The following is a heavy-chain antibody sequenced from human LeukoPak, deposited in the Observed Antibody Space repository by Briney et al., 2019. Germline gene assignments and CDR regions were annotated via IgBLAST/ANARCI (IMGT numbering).Heavy chain of an antibody. Sequence: GGSLRLSCAASGFTFSSFEMNWVRQAPGKGLYLVSHSSSSGDTIFYADSMKGRFTISRDNAKNSLYLQMNSLRAEDTAVYYFTKKAAYDILTGYYTNSHFDYWGQGTLVTVSS. CDR3: TKKAAYDILTGYYTNSHFDY. D-gene: IGHD3-9*01. CDR2: SSSSGDTI. CDR1: GFTFSSFE. J-gene: IGHJ4*02. V-gene: IGHV3-48*03.